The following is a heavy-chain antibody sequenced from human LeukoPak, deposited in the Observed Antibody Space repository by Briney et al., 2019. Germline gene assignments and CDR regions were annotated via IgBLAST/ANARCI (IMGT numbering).Heavy chain of an antibody. V-gene: IGHV4-59*01. Sequence: SETLSLTCTVSGDSISSYYWSWIRQPPGKGLEWIGYIHYSGSTNYNPSLKSRVTISIDTSKNQFSLKLSAVTAADTGVYYCARANYDIRGQGTLVTVSS. CDR3: ARANYDI. CDR1: GDSISSYY. CDR2: IHYSGST. D-gene: IGHD3-9*01. J-gene: IGHJ4*02.